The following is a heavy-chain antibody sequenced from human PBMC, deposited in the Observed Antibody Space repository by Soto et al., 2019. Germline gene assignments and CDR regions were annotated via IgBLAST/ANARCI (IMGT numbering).Heavy chain of an antibody. CDR2: ITSDSSTR. J-gene: IGHJ3*02. D-gene: IGHD3-22*01. V-gene: IGHV3-48*02. Sequence: GGSLRLSCAVSGFTFSSFGMNWVRQAPGKGLEWISYITSDSSTRHYADFVKGRFTISRDNAKNSLYLQMNSLRDEDTAVYFCARGDYYDTSGPFSDAFDIWGQGTMVTVSS. CDR3: ARGDYYDTSGPFSDAFDI. CDR1: GFTFSSFG.